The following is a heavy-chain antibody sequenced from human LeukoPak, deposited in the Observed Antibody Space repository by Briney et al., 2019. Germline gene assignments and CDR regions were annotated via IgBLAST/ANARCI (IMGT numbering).Heavy chain of an antibody. CDR3: AKVDWRSDCSAGSCPN. Sequence: GGSLRLSCVASGFTISSYWMHWVRQAPGKGLEWVANIKQDGSEEYYVDSVKGRFTISRDNAKNSLYLQINSLRAEDTAVYYCAKVDWRSDCSAGSCPNWGQEPWSPSPQ. J-gene: IGHJ4*01. CDR2: IKQDGSEE. D-gene: IGHD2-15*01. CDR1: GFTISSYW. V-gene: IGHV3-7*03.